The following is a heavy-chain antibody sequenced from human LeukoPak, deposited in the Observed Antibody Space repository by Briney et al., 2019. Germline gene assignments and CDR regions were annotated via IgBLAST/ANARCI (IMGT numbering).Heavy chain of an antibody. V-gene: IGHV1-8*01. Sequence: ASVKVSCKASGYTFTSYDINWVRQATGQGLEWMGWMNPNSGNTGYAQKFQGRVTMTRNTSIGTAYMELSSLRSEDTAVYYCARVHYSGSSTDYWGQGTLVTVSS. CDR2: MNPNSGNT. J-gene: IGHJ4*02. D-gene: IGHD1-26*01. CDR3: ARVHYSGSSTDY. CDR1: GYTFTSYD.